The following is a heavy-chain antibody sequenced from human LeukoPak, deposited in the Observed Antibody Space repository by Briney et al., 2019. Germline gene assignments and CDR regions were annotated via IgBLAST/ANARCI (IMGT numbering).Heavy chain of an antibody. CDR3: ARGYGDSIHFDY. D-gene: IGHD4-17*01. V-gene: IGHV3-7*04. J-gene: IGHJ4*02. CDR2: IKRDGSEK. CDR1: GFTFSSYW. Sequence: GGSLRLSCAASGFTFSSYWMSWVRQAPGKGLEWVANIKRDGSEKYYVDSVKGRFTISRDNAKNSLYLQMNSLRAEEAAVYYCARGYGDSIHFDYWGQGTLVTVSS.